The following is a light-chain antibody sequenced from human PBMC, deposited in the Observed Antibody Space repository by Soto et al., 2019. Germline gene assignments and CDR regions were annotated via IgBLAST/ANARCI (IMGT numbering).Light chain of an antibody. J-gene: IGKJ2*01. Sequence: ENVLTQSPGTLSLSPGERATLSCRASQSVSSSYLTWYQQKPGQAPRLLIYGASSRATDIPDRFSGSGSGTDFTLTISRLEPEDFPVFYCQQYYSSPLTFGQGTKLEIK. CDR1: QSVSSSY. CDR2: GAS. CDR3: QQYYSSPLT. V-gene: IGKV3-20*01.